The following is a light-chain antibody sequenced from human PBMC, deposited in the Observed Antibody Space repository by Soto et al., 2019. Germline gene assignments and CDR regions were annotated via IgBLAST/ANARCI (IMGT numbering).Light chain of an antibody. CDR2: GAS. Sequence: EIVMTQSPATLSVSPGERATLSCRASQSVSSNLAWYQQKPGQAPRLLIYGASTRATGIPARFSGSGSGTDSPPTISGLQSENFAFYYGKHNKNGPPLSFGGGTKGEIK. V-gene: IGKV3-15*01. CDR1: QSVSSN. CDR3: KHNKNGPPLS. J-gene: IGKJ4*01.